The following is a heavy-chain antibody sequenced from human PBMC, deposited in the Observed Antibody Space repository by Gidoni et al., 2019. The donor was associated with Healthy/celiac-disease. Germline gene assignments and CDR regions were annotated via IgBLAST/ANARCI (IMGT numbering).Heavy chain of an antibody. CDR3: ASYYDSSGYYSY. CDR1: GCLISSGSYS. Sequence: QVQLQESGPGLVKPSQNPSPTRTIPGCLISSGSYSLSWIRQPAGKGLEWIGRIYTSGSTNYNPSLKSRVTISVDTSKNQFSLKLSSVTAADTAVYDCASYYDSSGYYSYWGQGTLVTVSS. J-gene: IGHJ4*02. D-gene: IGHD3-22*01. CDR2: IYTSGST. V-gene: IGHV4-61*02.